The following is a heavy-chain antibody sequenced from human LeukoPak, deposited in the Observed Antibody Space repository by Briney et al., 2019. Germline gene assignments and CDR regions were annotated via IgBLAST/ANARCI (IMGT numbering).Heavy chain of an antibody. D-gene: IGHD6-19*01. CDR1: GGSISSYY. CDR2: IYYSGST. J-gene: IGHJ5*02. CDR3: AREVAGRLNWFDP. V-gene: IGHV4-59*01. Sequence: SETLSLTCTVSGGSISSYYWSWIRQPPGKGLEWIGYIYYSGSTNYNPSPKSRVTISVDTSKNQFSLKLSSVTAADTAVYYCAREVAGRLNWFDPWGQGTLVTVSS.